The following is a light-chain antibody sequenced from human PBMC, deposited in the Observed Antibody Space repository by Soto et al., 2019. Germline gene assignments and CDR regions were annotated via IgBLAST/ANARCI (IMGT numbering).Light chain of an antibody. CDR2: TAS. Sequence: DIQMTQSPSSLSASVGDRVTIPCRPSQSIRNFLNWYQYKPGQAPRLLIYTASALQGGVPARFSGSGSGTDFTLTISSLQPEDFATYYCQQSFSTPYTFGQGTKVDIK. CDR3: QQSFSTPYT. J-gene: IGKJ2*01. V-gene: IGKV1-39*01. CDR1: QSIRNF.